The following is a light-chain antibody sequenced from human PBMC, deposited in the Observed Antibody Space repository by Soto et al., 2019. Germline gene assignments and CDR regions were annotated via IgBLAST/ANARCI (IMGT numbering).Light chain of an antibody. CDR2: DTS. Sequence: EIVLRQSPATPSFAPGERVTLSCRARQSVGSNLAWYQQKPGQPPRLLIYDTSNRAAGIPARFSGSRSGTDFTLTISSLEPEDFAVYFCHQRNKFGQGTRLET. J-gene: IGKJ5*01. V-gene: IGKV3-11*01. CDR3: HQRNK. CDR1: QSVGSN.